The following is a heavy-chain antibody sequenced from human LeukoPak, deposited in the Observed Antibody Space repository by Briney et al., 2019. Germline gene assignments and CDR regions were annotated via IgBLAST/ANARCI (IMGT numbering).Heavy chain of an antibody. CDR1: GYTFTNYY. D-gene: IGHD2/OR15-2a*01. CDR3: ARVRHDQIGP. V-gene: IGHV1-46*01. CDR2: INPSGGST. Sequence: ASVKVSCKASGYTFTNYYIYWVRQAPGQGLEWMGIINPSGGSTSYAQKFQGRVTMTRDTSTSTVYMELSSLRSEDTAVYYCARVRHDQIGPWGQGTLVTVSS. J-gene: IGHJ5*02.